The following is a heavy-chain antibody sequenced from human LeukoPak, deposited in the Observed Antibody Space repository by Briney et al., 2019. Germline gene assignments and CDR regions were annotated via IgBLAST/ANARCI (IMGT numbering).Heavy chain of an antibody. CDR2: FRSRANNYVR. V-gene: IGHV3-73*01. Sequence: QSGGSVRLSCAISGFTFSVSDMQGVRQACGKGLVCVGHFRSRANNYVRAYDASVKGSLPISRDDSKNTAYLQMNSLKTEDTAVYYCTRHIFGDAPSYYYYLDVWGKGTTVTVSS. CDR3: TRHIFGDAPSYYYYLDV. J-gene: IGHJ6*03. D-gene: IGHD4-17*01. CDR1: GFTFSVSD.